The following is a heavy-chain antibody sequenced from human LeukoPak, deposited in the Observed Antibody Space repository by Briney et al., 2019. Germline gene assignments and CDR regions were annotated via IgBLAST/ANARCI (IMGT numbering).Heavy chain of an antibody. Sequence: SETLSLTCTVSGASVGSAGYYWSWIRQPPGGGLEWIGYVYYISNTNYNPSLKSRVTMSVDPSKNQFSLKLNSVTAADTAVYYCARTQSQSGSYRYYFGYWGQGTLVTVSS. D-gene: IGHD1-26*01. CDR1: GASVGSAGYY. CDR2: VYYISNT. CDR3: ARTQSQSGSYRYYFGY. V-gene: IGHV4-61*08. J-gene: IGHJ4*02.